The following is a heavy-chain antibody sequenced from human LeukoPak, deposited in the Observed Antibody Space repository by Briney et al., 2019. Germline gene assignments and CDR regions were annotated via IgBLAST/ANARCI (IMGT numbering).Heavy chain of an antibody. CDR3: ARDRYYDSSGYYRGLAFDI. Sequence: SGTLSLTCAVSGDSISSNNWRRLVRQPPGKGLELGGEIYHTGRTNYNPSLKSRVTISVDKSKNQLSLKMSSVTAADKAVYYCARDRYYDSSGYYRGLAFDIWGQGTMVTVSS. D-gene: IGHD3-22*01. V-gene: IGHV4-4*02. CDR2: IYHTGRT. CDR1: GDSISSNNW. J-gene: IGHJ3*02.